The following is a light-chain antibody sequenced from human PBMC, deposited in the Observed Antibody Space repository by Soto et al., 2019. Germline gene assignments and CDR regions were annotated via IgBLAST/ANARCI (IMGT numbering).Light chain of an antibody. CDR1: LRISTS. Sequence: DIQVLQSPSSLSASVGDRVTITCRASLRISTSLNWYQHKPGKAPKLLIYGASSWQSGVPSRFSCSGSGTDLTLTISSLHPEDSATYYCQHCHSTPLTFGGGTNLEI. CDR3: QHCHSTPLT. J-gene: IGKJ4*01. CDR2: GAS. V-gene: IGKV1-39*01.